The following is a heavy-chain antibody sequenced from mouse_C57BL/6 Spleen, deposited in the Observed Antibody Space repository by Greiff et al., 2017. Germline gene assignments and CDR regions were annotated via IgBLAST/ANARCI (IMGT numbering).Heavy chain of an antibody. D-gene: IGHD2-5*01. CDR1: GYTFTSYW. CDR3: ARSGAYSNYEEGFAY. CDR2: IDPSDSET. J-gene: IGHJ3*01. Sequence: VQLQQPGAELVRPGSSVKLSCKASGYTFTSYWMHWVKQRPIQGLEWIGNIDPSDSETHYNQKFKDKATLTVDKSSSTAYMQLSSLTSEDSAVYYCARSGAYSNYEEGFAYWGQGTLVTVSA. V-gene: IGHV1-52*01.